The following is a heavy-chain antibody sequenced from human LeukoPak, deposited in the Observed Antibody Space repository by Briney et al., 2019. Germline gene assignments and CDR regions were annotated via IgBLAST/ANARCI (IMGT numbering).Heavy chain of an antibody. CDR1: GFTFSSYA. D-gene: IGHD2-2*03. Sequence: GGSLRLSCAASGFTFSSYAMSWVRQAPGKGLEGVSAISGSGGSTYYADSVKGRFTISRDNSKNTLYLQMNSLRAEDTALYYCAKVDVVVVPAATAPGWFDPWGQGTLVTVSS. V-gene: IGHV3-23*01. CDR3: AKVDVVVVPAATAPGWFDP. J-gene: IGHJ5*02. CDR2: ISGSGGST.